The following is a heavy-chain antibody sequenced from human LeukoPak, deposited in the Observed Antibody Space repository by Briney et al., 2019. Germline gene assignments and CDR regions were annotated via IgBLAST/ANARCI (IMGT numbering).Heavy chain of an antibody. CDR3: ARGSCSSTSCLPTDY. J-gene: IGHJ4*02. Sequence: GGSLRLSCAASGFTVSSNYMSWVRQAPGKGLEWVSVIYSGGSTYYADSVKGRFTISRDNSKNTLYLQMNSLRAEDTAMYYCARGSCSSTSCLPTDYWGQGTLVTVSS. V-gene: IGHV3-66*01. CDR2: IYSGGST. CDR1: GFTVSSNY. D-gene: IGHD2-2*01.